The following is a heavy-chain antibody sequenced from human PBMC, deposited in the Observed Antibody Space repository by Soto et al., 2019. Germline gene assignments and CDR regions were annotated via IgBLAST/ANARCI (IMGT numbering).Heavy chain of an antibody. CDR2: ISSSSSTI. Sequence: PGGSMRLSCAASGFTFSSYSMNWVRQAPGKGLEWVSYISSSSSTIYYADSVKGRFTISRDNAKNSLYLQMNSLRDEDTAVYYCARGGGSYYYYGMDVWGQGTTVTVSS. D-gene: IGHD1-26*01. J-gene: IGHJ6*02. CDR3: ARGGGSYYYYGMDV. V-gene: IGHV3-48*02. CDR1: GFTFSSYS.